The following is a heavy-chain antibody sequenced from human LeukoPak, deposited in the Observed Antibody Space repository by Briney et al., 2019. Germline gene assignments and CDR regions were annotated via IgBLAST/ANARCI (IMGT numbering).Heavy chain of an antibody. CDR1: GFTVSINY. CDR3: ARGLYGDQGYFYYGMDV. V-gene: IGHV3-53*01. J-gene: IGHJ6*04. CDR2: IYSRGSI. Sequence: PGGSLRLSCAASGFTVSINYMSWVRQAPGKGLGWVSVIYSRGSIYYADSVKGRFTMSRDNSKNTLSLQMNSLRVEDTAMYYCARGLYGDQGYFYYGMDVWGKGTTVTVSS. D-gene: IGHD4-17*01.